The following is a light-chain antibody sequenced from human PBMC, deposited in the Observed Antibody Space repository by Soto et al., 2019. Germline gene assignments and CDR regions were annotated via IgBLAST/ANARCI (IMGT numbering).Light chain of an antibody. J-gene: IGKJ1*01. CDR1: QGISNY. V-gene: IGKV1-27*01. CDR3: QKYNSAAWT. Sequence: DIQMTQSPSSLSASVGDRVTITCRASQGISNYLAWYQQEPGKVPKRLIYAASTLQSGVPSRLSGSGSGTDFTVTISSLQPEDVATYYCQKYNSAAWTFGEGTKVEIK. CDR2: AAS.